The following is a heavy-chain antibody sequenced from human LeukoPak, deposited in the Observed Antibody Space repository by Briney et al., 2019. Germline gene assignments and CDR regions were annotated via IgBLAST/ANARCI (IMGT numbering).Heavy chain of an antibody. CDR1: GFTFSSYS. CDR3: ARGGGYGTYYYGMDV. V-gene: IGHV3-21*01. CDR2: ISSSSSYI. J-gene: IGHJ6*02. D-gene: IGHD5-12*01. Sequence: PGGSLRLSCAASGFTFSSYSMNWVRQAPGKGLEWVSSISSSSSYIYYADSVKGRFTISGDNAKNSLYLQMNSLRAEDTAVYYCARGGGYGTYYYGMDVWGQGTTVTVSS.